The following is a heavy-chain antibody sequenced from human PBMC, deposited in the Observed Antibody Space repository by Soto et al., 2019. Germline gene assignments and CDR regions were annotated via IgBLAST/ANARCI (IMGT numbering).Heavy chain of an antibody. CDR2: INPSGGST. CDR1: GYSFTGYS. D-gene: IGHD3-16*01. V-gene: IGHV1-46*01. CDR3: ARTTPVWGTYYFDY. Sequence: GASVKVSCKASGYSFTGYSMHWVRQAPGQGLEWMGIINPSGGSTSYAQKFQGRVTMTRDTSTSTVYMELSSLRSEDTAVYYCARTTPVWGTYYFDYWGQGTLVTVSS. J-gene: IGHJ4*02.